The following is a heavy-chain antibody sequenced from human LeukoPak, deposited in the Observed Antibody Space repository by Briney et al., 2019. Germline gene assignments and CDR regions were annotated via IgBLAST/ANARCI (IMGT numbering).Heavy chain of an antibody. Sequence: KPSETLSLTCTVSGGSISSSSYYWGWIRQPPGKGLEWIGSIYYSRSTYYNPSLKSRVTISVDTSKNQFSLKLSSVTAAVTAVYYCARHSEPFGYYYDSSGYYRNAFDIWGQGTMVTVSS. CDR3: ARHSEPFGYYYDSSGYYRNAFDI. V-gene: IGHV4-39*01. CDR1: GGSISSSSYY. CDR2: IYYSRST. J-gene: IGHJ3*02. D-gene: IGHD3-22*01.